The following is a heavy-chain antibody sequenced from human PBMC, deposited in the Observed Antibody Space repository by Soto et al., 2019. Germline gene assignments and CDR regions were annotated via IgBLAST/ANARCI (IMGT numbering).Heavy chain of an antibody. D-gene: IGHD5-12*01. CDR3: ARHYSGYEGD. J-gene: IGHJ4*02. Sequence: SETLFLTCTVSGGSISSYYWSWIRQPPGKGLEWIGYIYYSGSTNYNPSLKSRVTISVDTSKNQFSLKLSSVTAADTAVYYCARHYSGYEGDWGQGTLVTVSS. CDR1: GGSISSYY. CDR2: IYYSGST. V-gene: IGHV4-59*08.